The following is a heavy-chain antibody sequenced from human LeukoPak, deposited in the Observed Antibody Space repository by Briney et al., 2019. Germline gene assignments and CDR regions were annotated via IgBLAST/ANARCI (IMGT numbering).Heavy chain of an antibody. D-gene: IGHD6-19*01. J-gene: IGHJ4*02. CDR2: IYYIGST. CDR3: ARFHSSGLDY. Sequence: SSETLSLTCTVSGGSISSYYWSWIRQPPGKGLEWIGHIYYIGSTSYNPSLKSRVTISVDTSKNQFSLKLSSVTAADTAVYYCARFHSSGLDYWGQGTLVTVSS. CDR1: GGSISSYY. V-gene: IGHV4-59*08.